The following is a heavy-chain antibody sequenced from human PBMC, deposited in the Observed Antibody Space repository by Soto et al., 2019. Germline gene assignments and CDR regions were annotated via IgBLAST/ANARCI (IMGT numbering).Heavy chain of an antibody. CDR2: ISYDGRNK. CDR1: GFTFSSYG. D-gene: IGHD6-19*01. J-gene: IGHJ6*02. CDR3: VKDGSSGWPYFYDMDV. V-gene: IGHV3-30*18. Sequence: GGSLRLSCAASGFTFSSYGMHWVRQAPGKGLEWVAVISYDGRNKYYADAVKGRFTISRDNSKNTLYLQMSSLRAEDTAVYYCVKDGSSGWPYFYDMDVWGQGTTVTVYS.